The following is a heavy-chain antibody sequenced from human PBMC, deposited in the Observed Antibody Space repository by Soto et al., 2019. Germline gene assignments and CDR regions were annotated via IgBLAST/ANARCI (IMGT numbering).Heavy chain of an antibody. CDR1: GYTFTSYG. Sequence: QVQLVQSGAEVKKPGASVKVSCKASGYTFTSYGISWVRQAPGQGLAWMGWISAYNGNTNYAQKRQGRVTMTTATSTSTAYIELRILRSDDTVVYYGVRDHCDSKEDWCDPWGQGTMVTVTS. V-gene: IGHV1-18*01. J-gene: IGHJ5*02. CDR2: ISAYNGNT. CDR3: VRDHCDSKEDWCDP. D-gene: IGHD2-21*02.